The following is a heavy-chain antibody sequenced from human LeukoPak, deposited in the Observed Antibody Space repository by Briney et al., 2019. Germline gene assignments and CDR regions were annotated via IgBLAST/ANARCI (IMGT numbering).Heavy chain of an antibody. D-gene: IGHD2-21*02. CDR1: GGSISTYY. V-gene: IGHV4-4*07. CDR2: IYTSGST. J-gene: IGHJ3*02. Sequence: PSETLSLTCAVSGGSISTYYWSWIRQPAGKGLEWIGRIYTSGSTNYNPSLKSRVTMSVDTSKNQFSLNLRSVTAADTAVYYCARLPGGDSSSEVAFDIWGQGTMVTVSS. CDR3: ARLPGGDSSSEVAFDI.